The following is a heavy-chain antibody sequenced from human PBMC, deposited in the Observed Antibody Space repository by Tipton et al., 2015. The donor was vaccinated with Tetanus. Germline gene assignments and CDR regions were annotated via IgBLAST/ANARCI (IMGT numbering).Heavy chain of an antibody. Sequence: TLSLTCTVSGGSIRSGDHQWNWIRQPPGKGLEWLAYISPSGRSNSNYSLKSRITISQDKSKNQFSLKLTSVTAADTAVYYCARANYDFPNKGPFDFRGQGILVLVSS. V-gene: IGHV4-61*08. D-gene: IGHD3-3*01. CDR3: ARANYDFPNKGPFDF. J-gene: IGHJ4*02. CDR2: ISPSGRS. CDR1: GGSIRSGDHQ.